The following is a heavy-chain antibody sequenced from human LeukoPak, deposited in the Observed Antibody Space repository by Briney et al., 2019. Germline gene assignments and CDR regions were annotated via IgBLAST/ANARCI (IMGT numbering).Heavy chain of an antibody. CDR3: ARDKVVVGATLRLDY. CDR1: GFTFSSYE. J-gene: IGHJ4*02. D-gene: IGHD1-26*01. Sequence: GGSLRLSCAASGFTFSSYEMNWVRQAPGKGLEWVSYISSSGSTIYYADSVKGRFTISRDNAKNSLYLQMNSLRAEDTAVYYCARDKVVVGATLRLDYWGQGTLVTVSS. CDR2: ISSSGSTI. V-gene: IGHV3-48*03.